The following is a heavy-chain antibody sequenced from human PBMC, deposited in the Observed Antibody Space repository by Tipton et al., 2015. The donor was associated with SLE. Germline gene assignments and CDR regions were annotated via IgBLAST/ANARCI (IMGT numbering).Heavy chain of an antibody. Sequence: SLRLSCAASGFTFSSYSMNWVRQAPGKGLEWVANIKQDGSEKYYVDSVKGRFTISRDNAKNSLYLQMNSLRAEDTAVYYCARLYGDYLGYWGQGTLVTVSS. CDR1: GFTFSSYS. D-gene: IGHD4-17*01. V-gene: IGHV3-7*01. CDR3: ARLYGDYLGY. CDR2: IKQDGSEK. J-gene: IGHJ4*02.